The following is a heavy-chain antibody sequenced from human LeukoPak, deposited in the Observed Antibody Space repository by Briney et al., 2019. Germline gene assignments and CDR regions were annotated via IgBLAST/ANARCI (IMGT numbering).Heavy chain of an antibody. CDR2: ISGTGGTT. J-gene: IGHJ3*02. Sequence: GGSLRLSCAASGFTFSNYAMTWVRQVPGKGLEWVSGISGTGGTTNYADSVKGRFTISRDNSKNALYLQMSSLRAEDMAVYYCAKTLTTVTILDAFDIWGQGTMVTVSS. CDR1: GFTFSNYA. CDR3: AKTLTTVTILDAFDI. V-gene: IGHV3-23*01. D-gene: IGHD4-17*01.